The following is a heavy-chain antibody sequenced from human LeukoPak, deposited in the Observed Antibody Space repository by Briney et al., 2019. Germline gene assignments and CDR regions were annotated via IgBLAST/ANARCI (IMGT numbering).Heavy chain of an antibody. CDR3: ARGQHLYYYYGMDV. Sequence: PGGSLRLSCAASGFTFSSYGMHWVRQAPGKGLEWVAVIWYDGSNKYYADSVKGRFTISRDNSKNTLYLQMNSLRAEDTAVYYCARGQHLYYYYGMDVWGQGTTVTVSS. J-gene: IGHJ6*02. D-gene: IGHD1-1*01. V-gene: IGHV3-33*01. CDR2: IWYDGSNK. CDR1: GFTFSSYG.